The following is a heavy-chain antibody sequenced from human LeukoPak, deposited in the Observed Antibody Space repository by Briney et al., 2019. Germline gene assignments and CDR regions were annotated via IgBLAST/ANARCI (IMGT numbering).Heavy chain of an antibody. J-gene: IGHJ4*02. CDR3: AMIKEG. V-gene: IGHV3-74*01. D-gene: IGHD3-22*01. CDR2: ISTDGSTT. Sequence: GGSLRLSCAASGFSFSSYWMHWVRQAPGMGLVWVSRISTDGSTTNYADSVKGRFTISRDNAKNTLYLQMNSLRAEDTAVYYCAMIKEGWGQGTLVTVSS. CDR1: GFSFSSYW.